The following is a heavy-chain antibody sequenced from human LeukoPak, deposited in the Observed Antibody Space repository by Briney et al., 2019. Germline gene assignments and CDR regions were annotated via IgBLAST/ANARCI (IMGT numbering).Heavy chain of an antibody. CDR3: ARGGDYYDSSGYYRYDAFDI. D-gene: IGHD3-22*01. J-gene: IGHJ3*02. CDR2: IIPILGIA. CDR1: GGTFSSYA. V-gene: IGHV1-69*04. Sequence: SVKVSCKASGGTFSSYAISWVRQAPGQGLEWMGRIIPILGIANYAQKFQGRVTITADKSTSTAYMELSSLRSEDAAVYYCARGGDYYDSSGYYRYDAFDIWGQGTMVTVSS.